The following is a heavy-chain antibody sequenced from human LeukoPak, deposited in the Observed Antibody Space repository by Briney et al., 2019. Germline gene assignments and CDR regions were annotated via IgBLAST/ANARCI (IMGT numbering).Heavy chain of an antibody. D-gene: IGHD5-18*01. CDR1: GESFSDDY. Sequence: SETLSLTCVVYGESFSDDYWSWVRQPPGKGLEWIGEIYHSGSTNYNPSLKSRVTISVDKSKNQFSLKLSSVTAADTAVYYCARDGTEDTAMVIGYWGQGTLVTVSS. CDR3: ARDGTEDTAMVIGY. CDR2: IYHSGST. V-gene: IGHV4-34*01. J-gene: IGHJ4*02.